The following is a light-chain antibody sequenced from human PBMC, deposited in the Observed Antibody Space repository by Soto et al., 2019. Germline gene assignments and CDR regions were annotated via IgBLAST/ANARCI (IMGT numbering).Light chain of an antibody. Sequence: QSALTQPPSASGSPGQSVTISCTGTSSDVGGYNYVSWYQQHPGKAPKLMIYEVSKRPSGVPDRFSGSKSGNTASLTVSGFQAEDEADYYCNSYAGSNNGVFGGGTKLTVL. CDR1: SSDVGGYNY. CDR2: EVS. V-gene: IGLV2-8*01. CDR3: NSYAGSNNGV. J-gene: IGLJ3*02.